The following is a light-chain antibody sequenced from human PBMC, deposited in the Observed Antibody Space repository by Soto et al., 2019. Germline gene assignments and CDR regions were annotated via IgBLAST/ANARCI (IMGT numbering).Light chain of an antibody. CDR2: EVS. CDR3: SSYTSNSTLYV. Sequence: QSALTQPASVSGSPGQSITISCTGTSSDVGGYNYVSWYQQPPGKAPNLMIYEVSNRPSGVSNRFSGSKSGNTASLTISGLPAEDEADYYCSSYTSNSTLYVFGTGTKLTAL. V-gene: IGLV2-14*01. J-gene: IGLJ1*01. CDR1: SSDVGGYNY.